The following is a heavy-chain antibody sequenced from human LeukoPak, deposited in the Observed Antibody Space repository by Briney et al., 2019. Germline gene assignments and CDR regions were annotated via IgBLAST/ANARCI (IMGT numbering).Heavy chain of an antibody. D-gene: IGHD3-9*01. CDR2: INPNSGGT. J-gene: IGHJ6*03. CDR3: ARGGGTREYFDWLHHYSYYMDV. CDR1: GYTFTGYY. Sequence: ASVTVSCKASGYTFTGYYMHWVRQAPGQGLEWMGWINPNSGGTNYAQKFQGRVTMTRDTSISTAYMELSSLRSDDTAVYYCARGGGTREYFDWLHHYSYYMDVWGKGTTVTISS. V-gene: IGHV1-2*02.